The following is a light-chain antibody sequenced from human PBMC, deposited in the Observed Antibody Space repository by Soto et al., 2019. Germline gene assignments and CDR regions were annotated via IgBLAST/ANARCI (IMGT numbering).Light chain of an antibody. J-gene: IGLJ1*01. V-gene: IGLV2-8*01. Sequence: QSVLTQPPSASGSPGQSVTISCTGTSSDVGGYNYVSWYQQHPRKAPKLMIYEVSKRPSGVPDRFSGSKSGNTASLTVSGLQAEDEADYYCSSYAGSNNDYVFGTGTKLTVL. CDR3: SSYAGSNNDYV. CDR1: SSDVGGYNY. CDR2: EVS.